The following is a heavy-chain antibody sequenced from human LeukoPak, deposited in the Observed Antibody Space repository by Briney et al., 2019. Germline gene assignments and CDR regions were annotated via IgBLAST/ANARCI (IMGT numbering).Heavy chain of an antibody. CDR2: INHSGST. V-gene: IGHV4-34*01. CDR3: ARGDVAAGGSYYLDY. CDR1: GGSFSGYY. D-gene: IGHD1-26*01. Sequence: PSETLSLTCAVYGGSFSGYYWSWIRQPLGKGLEWIGEINHSGSTNYNPSLKSRVTISVDTSKNQFSLKLSSVTAADTAVYYCARGDVAAGGSYYLDYWGQGTLVTVSS. J-gene: IGHJ4*02.